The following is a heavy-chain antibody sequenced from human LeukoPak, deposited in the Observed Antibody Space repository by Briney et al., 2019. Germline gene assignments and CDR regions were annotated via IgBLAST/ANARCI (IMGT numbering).Heavy chain of an antibody. V-gene: IGHV3-74*01. CDR3: AKAPRPAAGNDAFDI. D-gene: IGHD2-2*01. CDR1: GFTLSDYW. CDR2: MNGDGSST. Sequence: GGSLRLSCAASGFTLSDYWMHWVRQVPGKGLEWVSYMNGDGSSTSYADSVKGRFTISRDNSKNTLYLQMNSLRAEDTAVYYCAKAPRPAAGNDAFDIWGQGTMVTVSS. J-gene: IGHJ3*02.